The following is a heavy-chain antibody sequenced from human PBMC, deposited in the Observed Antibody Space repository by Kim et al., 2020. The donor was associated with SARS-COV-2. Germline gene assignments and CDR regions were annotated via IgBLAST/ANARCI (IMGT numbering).Heavy chain of an antibody. Sequence: SETLSLTCAVYGGSFSGYYWSWIRQPPGKGLEWIGEINHSGSTNYNPSLKSRVTISVDTSKNQFSLKLSSVTAADTAVYYCARRVVRGRDYWGQGTLVTVSS. CDR3: ARRVVRGRDY. D-gene: IGHD3-10*01. V-gene: IGHV4-34*01. CDR1: GGSFSGYY. CDR2: INHSGST. J-gene: IGHJ4*02.